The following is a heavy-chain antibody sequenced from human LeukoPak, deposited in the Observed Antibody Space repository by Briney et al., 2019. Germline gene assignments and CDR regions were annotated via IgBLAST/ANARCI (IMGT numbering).Heavy chain of an antibody. Sequence: SETLSLTCAVYGGSFSGYYWSWIRQPPGKGLEWTGEINHSGSTNYNPSLKSRVTISVDTSKNQFSLKLSSVTAADTAVYYCARHSYGPGGMDVWGQGTTVTVSS. CDR1: GGSFSGYY. D-gene: IGHD5-18*01. J-gene: IGHJ6*02. V-gene: IGHV4-34*01. CDR3: ARHSYGPGGMDV. CDR2: INHSGST.